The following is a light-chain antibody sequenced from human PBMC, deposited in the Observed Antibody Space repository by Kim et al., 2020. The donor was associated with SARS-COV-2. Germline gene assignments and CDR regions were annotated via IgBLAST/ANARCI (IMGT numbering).Light chain of an antibody. J-gene: IGLJ1*01. CDR1: NIGDKS. V-gene: IGLV3-21*04. CDR3: QVWDRSSDQYF. Sequence: SYELTQPPSLSVAPGKTARISCGGDNIGDKSVHWYRQKPGQAPVVVISYDTDRPSGIPERFTGSNSGNSATLTIRRVDAGDEADYYCQVWDRSSDQYFFG. CDR2: YDT.